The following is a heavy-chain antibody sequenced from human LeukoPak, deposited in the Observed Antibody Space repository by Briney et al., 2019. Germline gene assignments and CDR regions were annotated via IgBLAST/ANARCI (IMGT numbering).Heavy chain of an antibody. D-gene: IGHD2-15*01. CDR1: GGSISSYY. V-gene: IGHV4-59*08. CDR2: IYYSGST. J-gene: IGHJ3*02. Sequence: PSETLSLTCTVSGGSISSYYWSWIRQPPGKGLEWIEYIYYSGSTKYNPSLKSRVTISVDTSKNQFSLKLSSVTAADTAVYYCARHVGYCSGRSCYGVALDIWGQGTMVTVSS. CDR3: ARHVGYCSGRSCYGVALDI.